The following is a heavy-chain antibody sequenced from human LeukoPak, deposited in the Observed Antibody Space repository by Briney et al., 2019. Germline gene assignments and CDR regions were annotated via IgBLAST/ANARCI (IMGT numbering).Heavy chain of an antibody. CDR3: ARSGSGSYAFDI. V-gene: IGHV3-33*01. CDR1: RFTFSSYA. J-gene: IGHJ3*02. D-gene: IGHD3-10*01. Sequence: GRSLRLSCAASRFTFSSYAMHWVRQAPGKGLEWVAVIWYDGSNKYYADSVKGRFTISRDNPKNTLYLQMNSLRAEDTAVYYCARSGSGSYAFDIWGQGTMVTISS. CDR2: IWYDGSNK.